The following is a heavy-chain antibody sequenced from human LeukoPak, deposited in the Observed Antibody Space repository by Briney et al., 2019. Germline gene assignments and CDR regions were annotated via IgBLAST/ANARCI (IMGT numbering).Heavy chain of an antibody. CDR1: GFTFSSYS. Sequence: GGALRLSCAASGFTFSSYSMNWVRQAPGKGLEWVSSISSSSSYIYYADSVKGRFTISRDNAKNSLYLQMNSLRAEDTAVYYCARDEGFYYSNQNNWFDPWGQGTLVTVSS. J-gene: IGHJ5*02. V-gene: IGHV3-21*01. CDR3: ARDEGFYYSNQNNWFDP. D-gene: IGHD2/OR15-2a*01. CDR2: ISSSSSYI.